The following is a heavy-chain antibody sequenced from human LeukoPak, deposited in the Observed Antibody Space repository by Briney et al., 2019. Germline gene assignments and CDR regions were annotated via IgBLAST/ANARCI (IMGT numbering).Heavy chain of an antibody. Sequence: PGGSLRLSCAASGFTFDDYAMHWVRQAPGKGLEWVSGISWNSGSIGYADSVKGRFTISRDNAKNSLYLQMNSLRAEDTAVYYCARVGSSWFGGGFDPWGQGTLVTVSS. CDR3: ARVGSSWFGGGFDP. CDR2: ISWNSGSI. D-gene: IGHD6-13*01. V-gene: IGHV3-9*01. J-gene: IGHJ5*02. CDR1: GFTFDDYA.